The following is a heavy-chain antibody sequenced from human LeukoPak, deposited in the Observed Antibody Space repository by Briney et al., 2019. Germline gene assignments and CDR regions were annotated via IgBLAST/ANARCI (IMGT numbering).Heavy chain of an antibody. J-gene: IGHJ3*01. D-gene: IGHD1-14*01. CDR1: GFTFGNSW. V-gene: IGHV3-74*01. CDR2: INADGSTT. Sequence: GGSLRLSCAASGFTFGNSWVHWVRQAPGKGLVWVSLINADGSTTTYADSVKGRFTISRDNARNTLSLQMNSLTIEDTAVYYCAVVVEPPDSDGFDVWGQGTMITVSS. CDR3: AVVVEPPDSDGFDV.